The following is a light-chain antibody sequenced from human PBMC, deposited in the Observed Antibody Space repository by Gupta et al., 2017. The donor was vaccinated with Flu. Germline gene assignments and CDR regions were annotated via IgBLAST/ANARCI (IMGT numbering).Light chain of an antibody. CDR1: QNINDE. CDR3: QQYKSNYIS. J-gene: IGKJ3*01. CDR2: KAS. Sequence: PSHLSASGGDRVTFTCRASQNINDELAWYQQKPGKVPKLLIYKASTLGSGVPSRFSGSGSGTEFTLTISSLQLDDFATYHCQQYKSNYISFGPGTKV. V-gene: IGKV1-5*03.